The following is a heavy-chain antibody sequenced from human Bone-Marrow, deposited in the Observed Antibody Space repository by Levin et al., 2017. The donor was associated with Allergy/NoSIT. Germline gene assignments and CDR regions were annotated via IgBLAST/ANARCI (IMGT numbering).Heavy chain of an antibody. J-gene: IGHJ2*01. CDR3: ARELRWSRYWYFDL. CDR1: GYTFTSYD. CDR2: MNPNSGNT. Sequence: ASVKVSCKASGYTFTSYDINWVRQATGQGLEWMGWMNPNSGNTGYAQKFQGRVTMTRNTSISTAYMELSSLRSEDTAVYYCARELRWSRYWYFDLWGRGTLVTVSS. D-gene: IGHD4-23*01. V-gene: IGHV1-8*01.